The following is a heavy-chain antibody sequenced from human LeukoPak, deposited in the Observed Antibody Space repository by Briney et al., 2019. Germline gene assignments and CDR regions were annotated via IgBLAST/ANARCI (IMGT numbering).Heavy chain of an antibody. D-gene: IGHD3-3*01. CDR2: ISYDGSNK. CDR1: GFTFSSYA. CDR3: ARTLLRFLEWLFNGMDV. V-gene: IGHV3-30-3*01. Sequence: GGSLRLSCAASGFTFSSYAMHWVRQAPGKGLEWAAVISYDGSNKYYADSVKGRFTISRDNSKNTLYLQMNSLRAEDTAVYYCARTLLRFLEWLFNGMDVWGQGTTVTVSS. J-gene: IGHJ6*02.